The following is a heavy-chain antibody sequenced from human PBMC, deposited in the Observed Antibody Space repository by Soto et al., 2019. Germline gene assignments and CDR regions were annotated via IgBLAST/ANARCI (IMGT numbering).Heavy chain of an antibody. J-gene: IGHJ5*02. D-gene: IGHD3-3*01. Sequence: GGSLRLSCAASGFTFSSYGMHWVRQAPGKGLEWVAVISYDGSNKYYADSVKGRFTISRDNSKNTLYLQMNSLRAEDTAVYYCAKDPRIFGVVNWFDPWGQGTLVTVSS. CDR1: GFTFSSYG. V-gene: IGHV3-30*18. CDR2: ISYDGSNK. CDR3: AKDPRIFGVVNWFDP.